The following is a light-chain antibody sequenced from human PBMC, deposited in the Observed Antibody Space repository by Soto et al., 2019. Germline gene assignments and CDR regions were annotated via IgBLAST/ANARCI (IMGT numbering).Light chain of an antibody. J-gene: IGLJ2*01. CDR2: ENS. CDR1: SSNIGSDY. CDR3: RAWDSSLTGGV. Sequence: QSVLTQPPSVSAAPGQKVTISCSGSSSNIGSDYVSWYQQLPGTAPKLLIYENSERPSGIPDRFSGSKSGTSATLGITGLQTGDEADYYCRAWDSSLTGGVFGGGTKLTVL. V-gene: IGLV1-51*02.